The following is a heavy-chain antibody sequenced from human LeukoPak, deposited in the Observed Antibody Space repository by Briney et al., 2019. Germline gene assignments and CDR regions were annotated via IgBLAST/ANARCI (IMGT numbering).Heavy chain of an antibody. CDR2: IYHSGST. CDR1: GGSISSSNW. V-gene: IGHV4-4*02. CDR3: AGRRSGSYRIFDY. D-gene: IGHD1-26*01. Sequence: SGTLSLTCAVSGGSISSSNWWSWVRRPPGKGLEWIGEIYHSGSTNYNPSLKSRVTISVDKSKNQFSLKLSSVTAADTAVYYCAGRRSGSYRIFDYWGQGTLVTVSS. J-gene: IGHJ4*02.